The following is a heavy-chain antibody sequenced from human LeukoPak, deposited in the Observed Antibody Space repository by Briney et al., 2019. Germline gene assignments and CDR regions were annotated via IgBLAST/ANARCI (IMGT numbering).Heavy chain of an antibody. V-gene: IGHV4-30-4*01. CDR3: ARTPYYYDSSGYSAFDY. CDR1: GGSISSGDYY. J-gene: IGHJ4*02. D-gene: IGHD3-22*01. CDR2: IYYSGST. Sequence: SETLSLTCTVSGGSISSGDYYWSWIRQPPGKGLEWIGYIYYSGSTYYNPSLKSRVTISVDTSKNQFSLKLSSVTAADTAEYYCARTPYYYDSSGYSAFDYWGQGTLVTVSS.